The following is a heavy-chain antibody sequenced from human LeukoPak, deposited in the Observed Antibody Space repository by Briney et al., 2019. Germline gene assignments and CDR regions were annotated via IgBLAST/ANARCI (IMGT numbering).Heavy chain of an antibody. CDR1: GGSFSGYY. CDR3: ASYLLHYYDSSGYYVDGMDV. Sequence: PSETLSLTCAVYGGSFSGYYWSWIRQPPGKGLEWIGEINHSGSTNYNPSLKSRVTISVDTSKNQFSLKLSSVTAADTAVYYCASYLLHYYDSSGYYVDGMDVWGQGTTVTVSS. V-gene: IGHV4-34*01. D-gene: IGHD3-22*01. CDR2: INHSGST. J-gene: IGHJ6*02.